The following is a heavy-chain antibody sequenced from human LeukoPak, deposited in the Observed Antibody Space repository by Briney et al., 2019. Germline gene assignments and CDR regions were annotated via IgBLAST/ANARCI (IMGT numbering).Heavy chain of an antibody. CDR3: ARDSRWLRAFDI. D-gene: IGHD2-15*01. J-gene: IGHJ3*02. CDR2: IYYSGST. Sequence: SETLSLTCTVSGGSISSGDYYWSWTRQPPGKGLEWIGYIYYSGSTYYNPSLKSRVTISVDTSKNQFSLKLSSVTAADTAVYYCARDSRWLRAFDIWGQGTMVTVSS. CDR1: GGSISSGDYY. V-gene: IGHV4-30-4*01.